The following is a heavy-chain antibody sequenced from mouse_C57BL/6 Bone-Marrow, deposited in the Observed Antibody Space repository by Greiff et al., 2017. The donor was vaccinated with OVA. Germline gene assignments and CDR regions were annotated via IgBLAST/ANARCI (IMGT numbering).Heavy chain of an antibody. CDR2: IWRGGST. Sequence: QVQLQQSGPGLVQPSQSLSITCTVSGFSLTSYGVHWVRQSPGKGLEWLGVIWRGGSTDYNAAFMSRLSITKDNSKSQVFFKMNSLQADDTAIYYCAKKYGYLYYYAMDYWGQGTSVTVSS. D-gene: IGHD2-2*01. CDR3: AKKYGYLYYYAMDY. V-gene: IGHV2-5*01. CDR1: GFSLTSYG. J-gene: IGHJ4*01.